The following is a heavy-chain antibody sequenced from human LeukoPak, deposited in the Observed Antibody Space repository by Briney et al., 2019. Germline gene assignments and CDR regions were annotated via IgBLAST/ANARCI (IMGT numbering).Heavy chain of an antibody. CDR2: INHSGST. D-gene: IGHD5-24*01. J-gene: IGHJ4*02. Sequence: SETLSLTCAVYGGSFSGYYWSWIRQPPGKGLEWIGEINHSGSTNYNPSLKSRVTISVDTSKNQFSLKLSSVTAADTAVYYCATHPRWLQRNLGEFYARSNFDYWGQGTLVTVSS. CDR3: ATHPRWLQRNLGEFYARSNFDY. V-gene: IGHV4-34*01. CDR1: GGSFSGYY.